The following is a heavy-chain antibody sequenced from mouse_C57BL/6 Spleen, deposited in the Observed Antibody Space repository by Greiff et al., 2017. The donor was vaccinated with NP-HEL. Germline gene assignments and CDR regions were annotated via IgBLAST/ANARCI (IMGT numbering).Heavy chain of an antibody. CDR2: INPSSGYT. D-gene: IGHD1-1*01. Sequence: VKLMESGAELARPGASVKMSCKASGYTFTSYTMHWVKQRPGQGLEWIGYINPSSGYTKYNQKFKDKATLTADKSSSTAYMQLSSLTSEDSAVYYCARIASYGSSYDYFDYWGQGTTLTVSS. CDR3: ARIASYGSSYDYFDY. CDR1: GYTFTSYT. J-gene: IGHJ2*01. V-gene: IGHV1-4*01.